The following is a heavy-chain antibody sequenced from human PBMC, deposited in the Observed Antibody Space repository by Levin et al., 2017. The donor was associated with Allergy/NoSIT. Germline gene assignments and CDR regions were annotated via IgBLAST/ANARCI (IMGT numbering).Heavy chain of an antibody. CDR2: IWYDGSNK. D-gene: IGHD6-13*01. J-gene: IGHJ4*02. V-gene: IGHV3-33*01. CDR1: GFTFSSYD. Sequence: LSLTCAASGFTFSSYDMHWVRQAPGKGLEWVAVIWYDGSNKYYADSVKGRFTISRDNSKNTLYLQMNSLRAEDTAVYYCARGQQLGFLGYWGQGTLVTVSS. CDR3: ARGQQLGFLGY.